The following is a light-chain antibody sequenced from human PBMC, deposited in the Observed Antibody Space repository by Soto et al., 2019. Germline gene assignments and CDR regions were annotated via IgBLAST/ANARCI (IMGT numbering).Light chain of an antibody. CDR1: GSNIGAGYD. V-gene: IGLV1-40*01. J-gene: IGLJ2*01. CDR2: GNS. Sequence: QSVLTQPPSVSGAPGQRVTISCTGSGSNIGAGYDVHWYQQLPGTAPKLLIYGNSNRPSGVPDRFSGSKSGTSASLAITGLQAEDEADYYGQSYDSSLSGSEVFGGGTKLTVL. CDR3: QSYDSSLSGSEV.